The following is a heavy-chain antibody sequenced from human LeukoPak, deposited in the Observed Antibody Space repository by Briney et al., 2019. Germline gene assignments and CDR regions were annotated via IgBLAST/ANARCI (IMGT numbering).Heavy chain of an antibody. Sequence: SETLSLTCTVSGGSISSYYWSWIRQPPGKGLEWIGYIYYSGSTNYNPSLKSRVTISVDTSKSQFSLKLSSVTAADTAVYYCARQKAISGWYRGRFDPWGQGTLVTVSS. V-gene: IGHV4-59*08. CDR3: ARQKAISGWYRGRFDP. J-gene: IGHJ5*02. CDR1: GGSISSYY. D-gene: IGHD6-19*01. CDR2: IYYSGST.